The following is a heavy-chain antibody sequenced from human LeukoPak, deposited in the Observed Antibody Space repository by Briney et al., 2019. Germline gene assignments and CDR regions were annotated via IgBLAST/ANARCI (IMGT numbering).Heavy chain of an antibody. CDR2: INAGNGNT. V-gene: IGHV1-3*01. J-gene: IGHJ4*02. CDR3: VAPDTAMVTGDFDY. CDR1: GYTFTSYA. D-gene: IGHD5-18*01. Sequence: ASVKVSCKASGYTFTSYAMHWVRQAPGQRLEWMGWINAGNGNTKYSQKFQGRVTITRDTSASTAYMELSSLRPEDTAVYYCVAPDTAMVTGDFDYWGQGTLVTVSS.